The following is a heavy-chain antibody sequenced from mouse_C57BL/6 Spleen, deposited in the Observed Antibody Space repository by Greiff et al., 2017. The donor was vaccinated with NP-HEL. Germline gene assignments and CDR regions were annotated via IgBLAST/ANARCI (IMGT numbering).Heavy chain of an antibody. D-gene: IGHD1-1*01. CDR1: GYTFTDYE. CDR3: TRYYYGSSYGDWYFDV. J-gene: IGHJ1*03. CDR2: IDPETGGT. V-gene: IGHV1-15*01. Sequence: QVQLQQSGAELVRPGASVTLSCKASGYTFTDYEMHWVKQTPVHGLEWIGAIDPETGGTAYNQKFKGKAILTADKSSSTAYMELRSLTSEDSAVYYCTRYYYGSSYGDWYFDVWGTGTTVTVSS.